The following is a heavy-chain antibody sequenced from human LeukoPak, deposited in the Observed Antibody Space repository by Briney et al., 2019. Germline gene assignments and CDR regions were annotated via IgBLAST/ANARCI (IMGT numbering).Heavy chain of an antibody. CDR2: ISRSGSTK. V-gene: IGHV3-11*01. J-gene: IGHJ5*02. CDR3: AKWSTTTRFVWFDP. Sequence: GGSLRLSCAASGFTFSDYNMRWIRQAPGKGLEWVSSISRSGSTKYYADSVKGRFTISRDNSKNMLYLQMNSLRAEDTAVYYCAKWSTTTRFVWFDPWGQGTLVTVSS. CDR1: GFTFSDYN. D-gene: IGHD2/OR15-2a*01.